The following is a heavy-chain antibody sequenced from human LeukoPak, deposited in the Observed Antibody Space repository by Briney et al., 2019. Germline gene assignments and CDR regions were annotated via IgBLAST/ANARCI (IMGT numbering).Heavy chain of an antibody. J-gene: IGHJ5*02. CDR3: ASGNYDFWSGHPNWFDP. V-gene: IGHV4-59*01. Sequence: SQTLSLTCTVSGDSISSYYWSWIRQPPGKGLEWIGYIYYSGSTNYNPSLKSRDTISLDTSKNHFSLKVSSVTAADTAVYYCASGNYDFWSGHPNWFDPWGQGTLVTVSS. CDR2: IYYSGST. D-gene: IGHD3-3*01. CDR1: GDSISSYY.